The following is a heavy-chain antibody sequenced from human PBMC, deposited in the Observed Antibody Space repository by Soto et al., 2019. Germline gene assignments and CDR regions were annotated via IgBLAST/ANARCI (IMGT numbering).Heavy chain of an antibody. J-gene: IGHJ6*02. D-gene: IGHD6-6*01. Sequence: ASVKVSCKASGYTFTSYGISWVRQAPGQGLEWMGWINPNSGGTNYAQKFQGWVTMTRDTSISTAYMELSRLRSDDTAVYYCARDQSEYSSSAYYYGMDVWGQGTTVTVSS. CDR3: ARDQSEYSSSAYYYGMDV. CDR1: GYTFTSYG. CDR2: INPNSGGT. V-gene: IGHV1-2*04.